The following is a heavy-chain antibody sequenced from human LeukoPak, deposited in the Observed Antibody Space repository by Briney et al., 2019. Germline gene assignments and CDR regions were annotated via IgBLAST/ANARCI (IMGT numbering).Heavy chain of an antibody. Sequence: PSETLSLTCTVSGGSISSYYWSWIRQPPGKGLEWIGYIYYSGSTNYNPSLKSRVTISVDTSKNQFSLKLSSVTAADTAVYYCARHGDSSSWDYWGQGTLVTVSS. CDR2: IYYSGST. CDR1: GGSISSYY. CDR3: ARHGDSSSWDY. V-gene: IGHV4-59*08. D-gene: IGHD6-13*01. J-gene: IGHJ4*02.